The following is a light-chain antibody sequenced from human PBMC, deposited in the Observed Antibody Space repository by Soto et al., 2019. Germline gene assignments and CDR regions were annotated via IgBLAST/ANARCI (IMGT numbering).Light chain of an antibody. CDR2: KAS. V-gene: IGKV1-5*03. CDR3: QHYNSYSEA. J-gene: IGKJ1*01. Sequence: DIQLTQSHSTLSASVGDGVALTCRASQSISSWLAWYQQKPGKAPKLLIYKASSLKSGVPSRFSGSGSGTEFTLTISSLQPDDFATYYCQHYNSYSEAFGQGTKVDIK. CDR1: QSISSW.